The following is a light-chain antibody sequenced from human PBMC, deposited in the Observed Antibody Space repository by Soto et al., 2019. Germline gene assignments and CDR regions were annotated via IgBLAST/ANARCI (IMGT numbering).Light chain of an antibody. CDR3: QHYNSYSEA. J-gene: IGKJ1*01. Sequence: DIQMTQSPSTLSASVGDRVTITCRASQSLSGWSAWYQQKPGKAPKLLIYKASTLKSGVPSRFSGSGSGTEFTLTISSLQPDDFATYYCQHYNSYSEAFGQGTKVDIK. CDR2: KAS. CDR1: QSLSGW. V-gene: IGKV1-5*03.